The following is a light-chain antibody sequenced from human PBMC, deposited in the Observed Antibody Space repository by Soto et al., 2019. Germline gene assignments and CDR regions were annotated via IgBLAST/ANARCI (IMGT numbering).Light chain of an antibody. J-gene: IGKJ5*01. Sequence: EIVLTQSPGTLSLSAGERSTLSCRAIQSVSSSYLAWYQQKPGQAPRLLIYGASSRATGIPDRFSGSGSGTDFTLTISSLEPEDFAVYYCQQRSNGPPITFGQGTRLEIK. CDR1: QSVSSSY. CDR2: GAS. V-gene: IGKV3D-20*02. CDR3: QQRSNGPPIT.